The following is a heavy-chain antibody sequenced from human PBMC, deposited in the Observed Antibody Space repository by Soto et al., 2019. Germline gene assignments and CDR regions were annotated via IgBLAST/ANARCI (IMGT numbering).Heavy chain of an antibody. CDR1: GYTFPNYG. D-gene: IGHD3-10*01. J-gene: IGHJ5*02. V-gene: IGHV1-18*01. CDR3: VRDLDGSGAYYTDL. Sequence: ASVKVSCKASGYTFPNYGITWVRQAPGQGLEWMGWISAYKTNIKYAQKFQGRVTLTTDTSTSTAYMELRSLRSDDTAIYYCVRDLDGSGAYYTDLWGQGTLVTV. CDR2: ISAYKTNI.